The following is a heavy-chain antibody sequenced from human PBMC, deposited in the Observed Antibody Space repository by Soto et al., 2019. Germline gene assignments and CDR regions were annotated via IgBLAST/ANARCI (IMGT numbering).Heavy chain of an antibody. J-gene: IGHJ3*02. D-gene: IGHD3-10*01. V-gene: IGHV3-23*01. CDR1: GFTFRSYA. CDR3: AKDEGDYYGSGSYYGAFDI. Sequence: GESLRLSCAASGFTFRSYAMSWVRQAPGKGLEWVAAISGSGGSTYYADSVKGRFTISRDNSKNTLYLQMNSMRAEDTAVYYCAKDEGDYYGSGSYYGAFDIWGQGTMVTVS. CDR2: ISGSGGST.